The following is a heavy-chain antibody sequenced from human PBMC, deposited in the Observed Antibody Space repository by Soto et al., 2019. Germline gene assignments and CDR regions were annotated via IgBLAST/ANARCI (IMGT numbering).Heavy chain of an antibody. D-gene: IGHD6-13*01. CDR2: MNQSGST. CDR1: GGSLSGYY. Sequence: QVQLQQWGAGLLKPSETLSLTCAVYGGSLSGYYWSWIRQPPGKGLEWIGEMNQSGSTNYNPSLKSRVTTSVDTSKNRFFLKLSSVTAADTAVYYCARAFGYSSSCSRRKYYAMDVWGQGTTLTVSS. CDR3: ARAFGYSSSCSRRKYYAMDV. J-gene: IGHJ6*02. V-gene: IGHV4-34*01.